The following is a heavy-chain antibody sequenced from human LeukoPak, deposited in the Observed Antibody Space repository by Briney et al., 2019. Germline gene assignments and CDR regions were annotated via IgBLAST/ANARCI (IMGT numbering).Heavy chain of an antibody. CDR3: ARGGEYQLLINYYYGMDV. J-gene: IGHJ6*02. CDR2: INPSGGST. CDR1: GYTFTSYY. D-gene: IGHD2-2*01. V-gene: IGHV1-46*03. Sequence: GASVKVSCKASGYTFTSYYMHWVRQAAGQGLEWMGIINPSGGSTSYAQKFQGRVTMTRDTSTSTVYMELSGLRSEDTAAYYCARGGEYQLLINYYYGMDVWGQGTTVTVSS.